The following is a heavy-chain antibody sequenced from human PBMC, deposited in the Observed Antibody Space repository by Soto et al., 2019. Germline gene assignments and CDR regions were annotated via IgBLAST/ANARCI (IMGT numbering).Heavy chain of an antibody. Sequence: GGSLRLSCAASGFTFSSYWMSWVRQAPGKGLEWVANINRDGSEKYYVDSVKGRFTISRDNAKNSLYLQMNSLRAEDTAVYYCKSDTAMVPVDYWGQGTLVTVSS. CDR1: GFTFSSYW. V-gene: IGHV3-7*02. CDR3: KSDTAMVPVDY. J-gene: IGHJ4*02. D-gene: IGHD5-18*01. CDR2: INRDGSEK.